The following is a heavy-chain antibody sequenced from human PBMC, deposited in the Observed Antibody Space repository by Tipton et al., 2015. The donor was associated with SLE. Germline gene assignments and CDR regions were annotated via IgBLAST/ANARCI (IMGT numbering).Heavy chain of an antibody. J-gene: IGHJ6*03. D-gene: IGHD3-10*01. CDR2: IYYSGST. V-gene: IGHV4-39*07. CDR1: GGSISSSSYY. CDR3: ARGISLYYYYMDV. Sequence: LRLSCTVSGGSISSSSYYWGWIRQPPGKGLEWIGSIYYSGSTYYNPSLKSRVTISVDTSKNQFSLKLSSVTAADTAVYYCARGISLYYYYMDVWGKGTTVTVSS.